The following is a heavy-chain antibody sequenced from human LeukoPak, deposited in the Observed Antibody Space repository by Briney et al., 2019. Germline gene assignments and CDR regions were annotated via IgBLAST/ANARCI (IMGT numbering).Heavy chain of an antibody. CDR3: VRGGSNYGIIIYSRYFAY. CDR1: GLTFSNSA. CDR2: ISVGSDVI. D-gene: IGHD3-16*01. V-gene: IGHV3-23*01. J-gene: IGHJ4*02. Sequence: GGSLRLSCAVSGLTFSNSAMSWVRQAPGKGLEWVSAISVGSDVIYYADSVKGRFAISRDNSKHTVYLQMDSLRAEDTAVYYCVRGGSNYGIIIYSRYFAYWGQGTLVTVSS.